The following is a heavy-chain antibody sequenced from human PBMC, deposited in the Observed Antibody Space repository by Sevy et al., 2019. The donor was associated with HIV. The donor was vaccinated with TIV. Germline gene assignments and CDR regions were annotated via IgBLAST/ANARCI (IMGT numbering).Heavy chain of an antibody. CDR2: IYTSGST. CDR3: ARDRVRYYDFWSGQAPDAFDI. Sequence: SETLSLTCTVSGGSISSYYWSWIRQPAGKGLEWIGRIYTSGSTNYNPSLKSRVTMSVDTSKNQFSLKLSSVTAADTAVYYCARDRVRYYDFWSGQAPDAFDIWGQGTMVTVSS. D-gene: IGHD3-3*01. CDR1: GGSISSYY. V-gene: IGHV4-4*07. J-gene: IGHJ3*02.